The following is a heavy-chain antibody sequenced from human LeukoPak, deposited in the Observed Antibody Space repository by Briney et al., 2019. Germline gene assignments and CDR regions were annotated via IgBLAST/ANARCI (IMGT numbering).Heavy chain of an antibody. CDR2: ISAYNGNA. J-gene: IGHJ5*02. CDR1: GYIFSSFG. CDR3: ARYRLSDSPINWFDP. Sequence: ASVKVSCKASGYIFSSFGITWVRQAPGQGLEWMGWISAYNGNANYPEKLQGRVTMTTDTSTKTAYMELRSLRSDDTAVYYCARYRLSDSPINWFDPWSQGTLVTVSS. V-gene: IGHV1-18*01. D-gene: IGHD3-22*01.